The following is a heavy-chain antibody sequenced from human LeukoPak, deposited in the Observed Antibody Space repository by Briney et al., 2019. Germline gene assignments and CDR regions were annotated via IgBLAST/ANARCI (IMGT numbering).Heavy chain of an antibody. V-gene: IGHV1-46*01. CDR2: INPSGGST. CDR1: EYTFTSYY. J-gene: IGHJ1*01. D-gene: IGHD6-19*01. Sequence: ASVKVSCKASEYTFTSYYMHWVRQAPGQGLEWMGIINPSGGSTSYAQKFQGRVTMTRDTSTSTVYMELSSLRSDDTAVYYCARTPQEQWLVAEYFQHWGQGTLVTVSS. CDR3: ARTPQEQWLVAEYFQH.